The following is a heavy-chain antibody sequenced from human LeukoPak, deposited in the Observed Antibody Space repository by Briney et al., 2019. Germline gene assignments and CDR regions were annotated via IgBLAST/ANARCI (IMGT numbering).Heavy chain of an antibody. V-gene: IGHV3-21*01. CDR1: GFTFSRYS. D-gene: IGHD1-26*01. CDR3: AMEGYSGNYPAY. CDR2: ISSSSSYI. J-gene: IGHJ4*02. Sequence: GGSLRLSCADSGFTFSRYSMNWVRQAPGKGLEWVSSISSSSSYIYYADSVKGRFTISRDNAKNSLYLQMNSLRAEDTAVYYCAMEGYSGNYPAYWGQGTLVTVSS.